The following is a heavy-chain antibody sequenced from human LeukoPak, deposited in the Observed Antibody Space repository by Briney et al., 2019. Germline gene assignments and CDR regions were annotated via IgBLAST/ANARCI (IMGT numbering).Heavy chain of an antibody. Sequence: ASVKVSCKASGFTFTSSAVQWVRQARGQRLEWIGWIVVGSGNTNYAQKFQERVTITRDMSTSTAYMELSSLRSEDTAVYYCARSYSSSWYYFDYWGQGTLVTVSS. V-gene: IGHV1-58*01. CDR2: IVVGSGNT. D-gene: IGHD6-13*01. CDR1: GFTFTSSA. J-gene: IGHJ4*02. CDR3: ARSYSSSWYYFDY.